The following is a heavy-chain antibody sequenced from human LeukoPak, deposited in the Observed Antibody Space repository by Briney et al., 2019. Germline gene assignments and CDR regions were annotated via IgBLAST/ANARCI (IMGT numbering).Heavy chain of an antibody. D-gene: IGHD6-6*01. CDR1: GGSISSTTYY. Sequence: SETLSLTCTVSGGSISSTTYYWGWIRQPPGKGLEWIGSIYYSGSTYYNPSLKSRVTISVDTSKNQFSLKLSSVTAADTAMYYCARIPLAARHLGRDYWGQGTLVTVSS. V-gene: IGHV4-39*01. J-gene: IGHJ4*02. CDR2: IYYSGST. CDR3: ARIPLAARHLGRDY.